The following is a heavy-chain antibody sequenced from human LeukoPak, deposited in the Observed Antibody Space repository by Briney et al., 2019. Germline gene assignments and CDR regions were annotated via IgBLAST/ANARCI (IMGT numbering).Heavy chain of an antibody. CDR2: ISSSGSTI. CDR3: ARGVVVVAATPPYFDY. V-gene: IGHV3-11*01. J-gene: IGHJ4*02. D-gene: IGHD2-15*01. CDR1: GFTFSDYY. Sequence: GGSLRLSCAASGFTFSDYYMSWLRQAPGKGLERVSYISSSGSTIYYADSVKGRFTISRDNAKNSLYLQMNSLRAEDTAVYYCARGVVVVAATPPYFDYWGQGTLVTVSS.